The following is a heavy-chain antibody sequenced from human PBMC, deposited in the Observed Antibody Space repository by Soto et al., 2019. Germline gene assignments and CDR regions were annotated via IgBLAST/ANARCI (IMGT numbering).Heavy chain of an antibody. D-gene: IGHD3-9*01. CDR1: GFTFSSYA. CDR2: ISGSGGST. J-gene: IGHJ6*02. CDR3: AKDAEEYYDILTGYYKGGNAGYYYYYGMDV. Sequence: LRLSCAASGFTFSSYAMSWVRQAPGKGLEWVSAISGSGGSTYYADSVKGRFTISRDNSKNTLYLQMNSLRAEDTAVYYCAKDAEEYYDILTGYYKGGNAGYYYYYGMDVWGQGTTVTVSS. V-gene: IGHV3-23*01.